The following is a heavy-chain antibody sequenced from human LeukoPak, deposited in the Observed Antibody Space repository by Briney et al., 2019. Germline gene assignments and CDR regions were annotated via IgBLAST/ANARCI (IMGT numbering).Heavy chain of an antibody. D-gene: IGHD3-16*01. CDR1: GFTSSGDW. J-gene: IGHJ3*02. V-gene: IGHV3-74*01. CDR2: SKNDGSST. Sequence: GGSLRLSCAVSGFTSSGDWMHWVRQAPGKGLVWVSRSKNDGSSTSYADSVKGRFTISRDNAKNTLYLQMNSQRAEDTAVYYCARELPRIGGQTDASDIWGQGTIVTVS. CDR3: ARELPRIGGQTDASDI.